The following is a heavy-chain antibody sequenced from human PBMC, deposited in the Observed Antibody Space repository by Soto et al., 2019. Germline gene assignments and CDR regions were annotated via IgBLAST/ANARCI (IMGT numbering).Heavy chain of an antibody. D-gene: IGHD3-22*01. V-gene: IGHV3-23*01. J-gene: IGHJ4*02. CDR1: GITISNYP. Sequence: EVQLLESGGGLVQPGGSLRLSCAASGITISNYPMSWFRQAPGKGLDWVSGISGSGARTYYADSAKGRFTISKDISKNSLSLQLDSLGVEDTAVYFCVKDDGGYPSTAPHWGQGTLVTVSS. CDR2: ISGSGART. CDR3: VKDDGGYPSTAPH.